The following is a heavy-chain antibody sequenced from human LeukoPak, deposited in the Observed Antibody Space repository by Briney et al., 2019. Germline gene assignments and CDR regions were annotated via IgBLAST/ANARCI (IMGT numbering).Heavy chain of an antibody. CDR2: IYHSGST. V-gene: IGHV4-30-2*01. CDR1: GGSISSGGYS. D-gene: IGHD5-18*01. CDR3: ATGYGRTYYFDY. Sequence: SQTLSLTCAVSGGSISSGGYSWSWLRQPPGKGLEWIGYIYHSGSTYYNPSLKSRVTISVDRSKNQFSLKLSSVTAADTAVYYCATGYGRTYYFDYWGQGTLVTVSS. J-gene: IGHJ4*02.